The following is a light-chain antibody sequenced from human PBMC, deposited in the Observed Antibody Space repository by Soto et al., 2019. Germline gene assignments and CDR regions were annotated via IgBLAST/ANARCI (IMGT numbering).Light chain of an antibody. V-gene: IGLV1-44*01. CDR3: AAWDGSLNNLL. CDR1: GSSIGTNT. CDR2: GDN. Sequence: QSVLTQTPSASGTPGQRVTISCSGSGSSIGTNTVNWYRQLPGTAPKLLIYGDNQRPSGVPDRFSGSKSGTSASLAISGLQPEDEAEYYCAAWDGSLNNLLFGGGTKLTVL. J-gene: IGLJ2*01.